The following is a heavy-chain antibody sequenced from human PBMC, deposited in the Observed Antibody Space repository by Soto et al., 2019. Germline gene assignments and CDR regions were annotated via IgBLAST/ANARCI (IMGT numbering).Heavy chain of an antibody. CDR2: ISWDGGST. Sequence: ESGGVVVQLGGSLRLSCAASGFTFDDYTMHWVRQAPGKGLEWVSLISWDGGSTYYADSVKGRFTISRDNTKNSLYVQMNSLRTEDTALYYCAKGDGASYCSSSSCSIDYWGQGTLVTVSS. D-gene: IGHD2-2*01. CDR1: GFTFDDYT. J-gene: IGHJ4*02. V-gene: IGHV3-43*01. CDR3: AKGDGASYCSSSSCSIDY.